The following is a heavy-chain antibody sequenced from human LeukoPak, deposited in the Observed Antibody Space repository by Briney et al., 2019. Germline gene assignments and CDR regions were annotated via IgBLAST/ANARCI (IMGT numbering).Heavy chain of an antibody. CDR1: GVSITSGSYD. J-gene: IGHJ4*02. CDR2: VYTSGCT. D-gene: IGHD7-27*01. Sequence: SQTLSLTCSVSGVSITSGSYDWRWIRQPAGKGLEWIGRVYTSGCTKYNPSRKSRFTISSDSSQNQFSMKLSSVTAADTAVYCCASRKLGNDYWGQGTLVTVSS. CDR3: ASRKLGNDY. V-gene: IGHV4-61*02.